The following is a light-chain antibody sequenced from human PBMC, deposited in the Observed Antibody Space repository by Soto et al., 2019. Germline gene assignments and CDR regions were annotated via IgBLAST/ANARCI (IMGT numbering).Light chain of an antibody. Sequence: QSVLTQPPSVSAAPGQKVTISCSGSSSNIGFTSVYWYQQPPEAAPQLLIYENDKRPSGIPDRFSGYKSGTSATLEITGLQTGDEADYYCGTWDSSLSADVFGTGTKVTVL. V-gene: IGLV1-51*02. CDR2: END. J-gene: IGLJ1*01. CDR3: GTWDSSLSADV. CDR1: SSNIGFTS.